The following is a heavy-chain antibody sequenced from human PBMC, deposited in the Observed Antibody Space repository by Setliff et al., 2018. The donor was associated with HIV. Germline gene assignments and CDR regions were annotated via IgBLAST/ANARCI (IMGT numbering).Heavy chain of an antibody. CDR1: GYTFTSSG. J-gene: IGHJ6*03. Sequence: VASVKVSCKASGYTFTSSGITWVRQAPGQGLEWMGWIGTYNGDTNYAQKFQGRVTMTTDTSTSTAYMELRSLISDDTAVYYCAREGLWFGDRGYYMDVWGTGTAVTVSS. V-gene: IGHV1-18*01. D-gene: IGHD3-10*01. CDR3: AREGLWFGDRGYYMDV. CDR2: IGTYNGDT.